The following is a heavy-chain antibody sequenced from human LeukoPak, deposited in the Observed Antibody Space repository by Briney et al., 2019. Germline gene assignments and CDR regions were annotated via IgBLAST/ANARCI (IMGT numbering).Heavy chain of an antibody. Sequence: GGSLRLSCAASGFTFSSYSMNWVRQAPGKGLEWVSSISSSSSYIYYADSVKGRFTIPRDNAKNSLYLQMNSLRAEDTAVYYCAREKYSSSWYPNWFDPWGQGTLVTVSS. D-gene: IGHD6-13*01. CDR3: AREKYSSSWYPNWFDP. CDR1: GFTFSSYS. J-gene: IGHJ5*02. V-gene: IGHV3-21*01. CDR2: ISSSSSYI.